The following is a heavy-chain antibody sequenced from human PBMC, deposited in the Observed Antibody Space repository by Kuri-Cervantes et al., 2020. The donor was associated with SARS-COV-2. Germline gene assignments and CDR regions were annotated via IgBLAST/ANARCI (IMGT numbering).Heavy chain of an antibody. CDR2: VYYSGIN. J-gene: IGHJ4*02. Sequence: GSLRLSCNVSGDSIRDYYWNWIRQSPGKGLEWIGYVYYSGINDYNPSLKSRVTISVHTSKNQFSLRLNSVTAADTAIYYCARSWVSVAARYGEFDNWGQGTLVTVSS. CDR3: ARSWVSVAARYGEFDN. V-gene: IGHV4-59*01. CDR1: GDSIRDYY. D-gene: IGHD6-19*01.